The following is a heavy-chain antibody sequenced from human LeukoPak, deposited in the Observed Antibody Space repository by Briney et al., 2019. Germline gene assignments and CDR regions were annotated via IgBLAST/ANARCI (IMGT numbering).Heavy chain of an antibody. CDR3: ARSYSSGWLLGRGEGFDY. V-gene: IGHV3-30*03. CDR2: ISYDGSNK. Sequence: GGSLRLSCAASGFTFSHYYMSWIRQAPGEGLEWVAVISYDGSNKYYADSVKGRFTISRDNSKNTLYLQMNSLRAEDTAVYYCARSYSSGWLLGRGEGFDYWGQGTLGTVS. D-gene: IGHD6-19*01. CDR1: GFTFSHYY. J-gene: IGHJ4*02.